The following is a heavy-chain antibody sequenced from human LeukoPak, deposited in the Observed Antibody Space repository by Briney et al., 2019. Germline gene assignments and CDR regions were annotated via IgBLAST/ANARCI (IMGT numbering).Heavy chain of an antibody. Sequence: PGGSLRLSCAASGYTFTGYYMHWVRQAPGQGLEWMGWINPNSGGTNYAQKFQGRITMTRDTSISTAYMELSRLRSDDTAVYYCARDQSYSGSYFTYYYYYMDVWGKGTTVTISS. D-gene: IGHD1-26*01. CDR2: INPNSGGT. J-gene: IGHJ6*03. V-gene: IGHV1-2*02. CDR3: ARDQSYSGSYFTYYYYYMDV. CDR1: GYTFTGYY.